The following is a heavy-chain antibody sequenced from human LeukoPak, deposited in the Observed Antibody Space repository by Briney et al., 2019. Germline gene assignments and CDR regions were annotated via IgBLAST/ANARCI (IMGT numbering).Heavy chain of an antibody. CDR2: INPNSGGT. V-gene: IGHV1-2*06. J-gene: IGHJ6*03. CDR1: GYTFTGYY. Sequence: AGVKVSCKDSGYTFTGYYMHWVRQAPGQGLEWMGRINPNSGGTNYAQKFQGRVTMTRDTSISTAYMELSRLRSEDTAVYYCARAITCIGAAGRDYYYYYDIDVWGKGTTVTVSS. CDR3: ARAITCIGAAGRDYYYYYDIDV. D-gene: IGHD6-13*01.